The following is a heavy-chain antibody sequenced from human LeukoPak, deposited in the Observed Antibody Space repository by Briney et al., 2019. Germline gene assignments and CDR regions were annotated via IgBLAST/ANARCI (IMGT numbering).Heavy chain of an antibody. V-gene: IGHV1-2*02. D-gene: IGHD6-19*01. Sequence: GASVKVSCKASGYTFTGYYIHWVRQAPGQGPEWMGWINPNTGGPNYAQKFQGRVTMTRDTSISTAYMELSRLRSDDTAVYYCARVDSTGWFLFYWGQGTLVTVSS. J-gene: IGHJ4*02. CDR3: ARVDSTGWFLFY. CDR2: INPNTGGP. CDR1: GYTFTGYY.